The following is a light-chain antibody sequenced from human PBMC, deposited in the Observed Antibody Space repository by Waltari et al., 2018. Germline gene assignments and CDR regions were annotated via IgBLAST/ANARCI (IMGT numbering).Light chain of an antibody. CDR1: SCSPSTTSY. Sequence: QTVVTQEPSLSVSTGGPVTLTCDLSSCSPSTTSYATWYQLTPGQAPRTLVYKANARSSGVPDRFSGSILGNTAALTITGAQADDESDYYCALYMGSGIWVFGGGTRLTVL. V-gene: IGLV8-61*01. CDR2: KAN. CDR3: ALYMGSGIWV. J-gene: IGLJ3*02.